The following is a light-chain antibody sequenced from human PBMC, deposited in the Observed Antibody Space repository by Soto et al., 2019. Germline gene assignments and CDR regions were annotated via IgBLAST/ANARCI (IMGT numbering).Light chain of an antibody. V-gene: IGKV3D-15*01. Sequence: EIVMTQSPATLSVSPGERATLSFRASQSVSNNLAWYQQKPGQAPRLLIYGASSRATGIPVRFSGSGSGTEFTLTISSLQSEDFAVYYCQQYNNWPLTFGQATRLEIK. CDR3: QQYNNWPLT. J-gene: IGKJ5*01. CDR1: QSVSNN. CDR2: GAS.